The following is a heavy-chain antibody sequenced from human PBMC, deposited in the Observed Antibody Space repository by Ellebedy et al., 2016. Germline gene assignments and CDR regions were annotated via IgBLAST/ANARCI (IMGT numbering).Heavy chain of an antibody. J-gene: IGHJ5*02. CDR1: GFNFNTFF. CDR3: RQGHYADL. Sequence: GGSLRLXXTASGFNFNTFFMTWVRQVPGKGLEWVSTISPGSDITRLADSVKGRFTISRDNFKNSVYLRMNNLRVEDTALYYCRQGHYADLWGQGTLVTVSS. V-gene: IGHV3-23*01. D-gene: IGHD4-17*01. CDR2: ISPGSDIT.